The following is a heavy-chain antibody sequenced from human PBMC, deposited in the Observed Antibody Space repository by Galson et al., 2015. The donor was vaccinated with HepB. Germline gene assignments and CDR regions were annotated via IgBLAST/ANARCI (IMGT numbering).Heavy chain of an antibody. D-gene: IGHD6-19*01. V-gene: IGHV3-7*03. Sequence: SLRLSCAASGFTFSRYWMNWVRQAPGKGLEWVANIKQDASVNYYVDSVKGRFTISRDNVKNSLYLQMNSLRAEDTALYHCARDSSGWGLDSWGQGTLVTVSS. J-gene: IGHJ4*02. CDR1: GFTFSRYW. CDR2: IKQDASVN. CDR3: ARDSSGWGLDS.